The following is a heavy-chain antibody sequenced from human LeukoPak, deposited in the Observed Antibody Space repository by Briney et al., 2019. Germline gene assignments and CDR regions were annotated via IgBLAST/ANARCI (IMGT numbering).Heavy chain of an antibody. CDR2: IYSDGSA. Sequence: GGSLRLSCAASGFTVSSNYMSWVRQVPVMGLEWVSIIYSDGSAYYPDSVKGRFTISRDNSRNTLYLQMSSLRAENTAMYYCARTIVGASVYDAFDIWGQGTMVTVSS. CDR3: ARTIVGASVYDAFDI. J-gene: IGHJ3*02. V-gene: IGHV3-53*01. D-gene: IGHD1-26*01. CDR1: GFTVSSNY.